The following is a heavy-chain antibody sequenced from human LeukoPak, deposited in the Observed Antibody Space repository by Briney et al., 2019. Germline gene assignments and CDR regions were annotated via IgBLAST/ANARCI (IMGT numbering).Heavy chain of an antibody. CDR1: GGSFSGYY. CDR2: IYTSGST. Sequence: SSETLSLTCAVYGGSFSGYYWSWIRQPAGKGLEWIGRIYTSGSTNYNPSLKSRVTMSVDTSKNQFSLKLSSVTAADTAVYYCARARYSSGYDAFDIWGQGTMVTVSS. J-gene: IGHJ3*02. D-gene: IGHD6-19*01. V-gene: IGHV4-59*10. CDR3: ARARYSSGYDAFDI.